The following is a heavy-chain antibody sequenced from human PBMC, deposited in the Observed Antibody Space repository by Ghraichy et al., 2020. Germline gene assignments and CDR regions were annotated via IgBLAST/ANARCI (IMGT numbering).Heavy chain of an antibody. CDR2: INSDGSET. Sequence: GGSLRLSCAASGFTFSRHWMHWVRQDPGKGLVWVSRINSDGSETIYADSVKGRFTISRDNAKSTLYLQMDSLRAEDTAVYYCARAFMDENSGYRFLDYWGQGTLFTVSP. J-gene: IGHJ4*02. V-gene: IGHV3-74*01. CDR1: GFTFSRHW. D-gene: IGHD3-22*01. CDR3: ARAFMDENSGYRFLDY.